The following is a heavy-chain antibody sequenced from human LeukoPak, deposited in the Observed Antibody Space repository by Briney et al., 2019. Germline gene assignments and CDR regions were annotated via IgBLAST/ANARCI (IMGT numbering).Heavy chain of an antibody. CDR1: GYTFTSYG. J-gene: IGHJ4*02. CDR2: ISAYNGNT. Sequence: ASVKVSCKASGYTFTSYGISWVRQAPGQGLEWMGWISAYNGNTDYAQKLQGRVTMTTDTSTSTAYMELRSLRSDDTAVYYCARDGRGGGSSSCGYWGQGTLVTVSS. CDR3: ARDGRGGGSSSCGY. D-gene: IGHD6-13*01. V-gene: IGHV1-18*01.